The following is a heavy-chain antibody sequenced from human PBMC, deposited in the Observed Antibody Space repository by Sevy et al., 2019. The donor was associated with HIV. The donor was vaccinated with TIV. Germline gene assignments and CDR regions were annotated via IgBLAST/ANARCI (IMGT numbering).Heavy chain of an antibody. CDR1: GYSFSSYA. CDR3: ARPSPRIAAAASTFYYN. V-gene: IGHV3-23*01. J-gene: IGHJ4*02. CDR2: INGRGGST. Sequence: GGSLRLSCVVSGYSFSSYAISWVRQAPGKGLEWVSTINGRGGSTYYADSVKGRFTISRDNPKNTLFLQMINLRVDDTAIYYCARPSPRIAAAASTFYYNWGQGTLVTVSS. D-gene: IGHD6-13*01.